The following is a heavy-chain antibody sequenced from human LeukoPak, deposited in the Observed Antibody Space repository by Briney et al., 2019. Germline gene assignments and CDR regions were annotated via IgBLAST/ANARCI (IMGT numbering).Heavy chain of an antibody. CDR3: ARSLGLGRFDL. V-gene: IGHV4-59*01. D-gene: IGHD1-26*01. J-gene: IGHJ2*01. Sequence: SEALSLTCAVSGDSITRYYWSWIRQPPGKGLEWIGFFYHSGSTDSNPSLKSRVIIALDTSKRQFSLKLTSVAAADTAVYFCARSLGLGRFDLWGRGTLVTVSS. CDR1: GDSITRYY. CDR2: FYHSGST.